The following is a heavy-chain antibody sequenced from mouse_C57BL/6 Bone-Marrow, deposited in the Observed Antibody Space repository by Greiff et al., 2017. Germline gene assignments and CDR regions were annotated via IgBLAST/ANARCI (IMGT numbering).Heavy chain of an antibody. V-gene: IGHV1-72*01. CDR3: AHGNYFYWYFAV. CDR2: IDPNSGGT. Sequence: VQLQQPGAELVKPGASVKLSCKASGYTFTSYWMHWVKQRPGRGLEWSGRIDPNSGGTKYNEKFKSKATLTVDKPSSTAYMQLSSLTSEDSAVYYCAHGNYFYWYFAVWGTGTTVTVSS. CDR1: GYTFTSYW. J-gene: IGHJ1*03. D-gene: IGHD2-1*01.